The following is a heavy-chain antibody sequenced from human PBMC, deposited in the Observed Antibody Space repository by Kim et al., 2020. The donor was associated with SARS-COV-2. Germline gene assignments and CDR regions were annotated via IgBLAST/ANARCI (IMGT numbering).Heavy chain of an antibody. CDR3: AREDNAFDI. CDR2: IYYSGST. Sequence: SETLSLTCTVSGGSVSSGSYYWSWIRQPPGKGLEWIGYIYYSGSTNYNTSLKSRVTISVDTSKNQFSLKLSSVTAADTAVYYCAREDNAFDIWGQGTMVT. CDR1: GGSVSSGSYY. V-gene: IGHV4-61*01. J-gene: IGHJ3*02. D-gene: IGHD1-20*01.